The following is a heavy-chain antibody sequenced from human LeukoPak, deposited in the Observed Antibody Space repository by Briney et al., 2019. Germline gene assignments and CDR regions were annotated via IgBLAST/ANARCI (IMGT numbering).Heavy chain of an antibody. J-gene: IGHJ3*02. CDR3: ARGRLWEVLDAFDM. CDR2: INPSGGST. V-gene: IGHV1-46*03. Sequence: ASVKVSCKASGYTFTGYYMHWVRQAPGQGLEWMGIINPSGGSTTYAQKFHGRVTMTRDTSTSTVYMELSNLRSEYTAVYYCARGRLWEVLDAFDMWGQGTMVTVSS. CDR1: GYTFTGYY. D-gene: IGHD1-26*01.